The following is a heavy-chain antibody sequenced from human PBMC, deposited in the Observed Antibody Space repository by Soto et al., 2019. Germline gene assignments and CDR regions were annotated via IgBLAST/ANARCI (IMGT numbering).Heavy chain of an antibody. CDR2: IYYSGST. CDR1: GGSISSGGYY. V-gene: IGHV4-31*03. J-gene: IGHJ4*02. D-gene: IGHD2-15*01. Sequence: SETLSLTCTVSGGSISSGGYYWSWIRQHPGKGLEWIGYIYYSGSTYYNPSLKSRVTISVDTSKNQFSLKLSSVTAADTAVYYCARLVETFARDCSGGSCYSARGLNFDYWGQGTLVTGSS. CDR3: ARLVETFARDCSGGSCYSARGLNFDY.